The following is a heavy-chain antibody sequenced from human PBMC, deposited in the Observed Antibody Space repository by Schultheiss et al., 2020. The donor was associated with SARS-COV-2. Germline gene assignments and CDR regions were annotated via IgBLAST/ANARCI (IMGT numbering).Heavy chain of an antibody. V-gene: IGHV3-48*03. Sequence: GGSLRLSCAASGFTFSSYEMNWVRQAPGKGLEWVSYISSSGSTIYYADSVKGRFTISRDNSKNTLYLQMNSLRAEDTAVYYCARPMADYYGSGSYFDYWGQGTLVTVSS. D-gene: IGHD3-10*01. CDR2: ISSSGSTI. CDR3: ARPMADYYGSGSYFDY. J-gene: IGHJ4*02. CDR1: GFTFSSYE.